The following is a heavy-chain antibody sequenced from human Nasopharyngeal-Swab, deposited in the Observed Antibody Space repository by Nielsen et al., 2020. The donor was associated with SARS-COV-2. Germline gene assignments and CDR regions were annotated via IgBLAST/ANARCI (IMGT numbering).Heavy chain of an antibody. CDR3: ASSTAGGYRYNWFDP. CDR1: GFTFSSYE. J-gene: IGHJ5*02. D-gene: IGHD3-22*01. CDR2: ISSSGSTI. V-gene: IGHV3-48*03. Sequence: GESLKISCAASGFTFSSYEMNWVRQAPGKGLEWVSYISSSGSTIYYADSVKGRFTISRDNAKNSLYLQMNSLRAEDTAVYYCASSTAGGYRYNWFDPWGQGTLVTVSS.